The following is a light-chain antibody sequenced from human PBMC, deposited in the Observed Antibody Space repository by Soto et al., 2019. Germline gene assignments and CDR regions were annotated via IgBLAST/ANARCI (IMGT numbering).Light chain of an antibody. V-gene: IGKV3-15*01. CDR2: GSS. CDR3: LQDNDWPLST. CDR1: QSVSTN. Sequence: EIVLTQSPATLSVSPGERATLSCRASQSVSTNLAWYQQKLGQAPRVLIYGSSSRATGVPARFSGSGSGTEFTLTISSLQSEDSGFYYCLQDNDWPLSTFGQGTRLEIK. J-gene: IGKJ5*01.